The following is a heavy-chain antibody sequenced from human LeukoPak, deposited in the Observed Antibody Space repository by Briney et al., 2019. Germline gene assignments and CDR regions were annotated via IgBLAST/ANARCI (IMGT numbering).Heavy chain of an antibody. V-gene: IGHV4-39*01. CDR3: ARQIGAGRWSFDY. J-gene: IGHJ4*02. D-gene: IGHD4-23*01. CDR2: INYSGST. CDR1: GGSIGTSGYY. Sequence: SETLSLTCTVSGGSIGTSGYYWGWIRQPPGKGLEWIESINYSGSTYYNPSLKSRVTISIDTSENQFSLKLASVTAADTAVYYCARQIGAGRWSFDYWGQGTLVTVSS.